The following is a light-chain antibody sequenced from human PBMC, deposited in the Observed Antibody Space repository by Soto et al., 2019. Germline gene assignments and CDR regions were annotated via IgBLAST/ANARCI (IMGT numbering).Light chain of an antibody. J-gene: IGLJ2*01. CDR3: SSNAGSNNLV. CDR2: EVS. Sequence: QSVLTQPPSASGTPGQSVTIPCTGTSSDVGDYNYVSGYQQHPGKAPKLMIYEVSRRPSGVPDRFSGSKSGNTASLTVSGLQAEDEADYYCSSNAGSNNLVFGGGTKLTVL. V-gene: IGLV2-8*01. CDR1: SSDVGDYNY.